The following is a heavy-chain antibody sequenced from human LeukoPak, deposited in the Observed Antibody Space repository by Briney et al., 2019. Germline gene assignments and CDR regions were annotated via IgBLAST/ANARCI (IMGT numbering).Heavy chain of an antibody. V-gene: IGHV4-59*01. CDR2: IYYSGST. J-gene: IGHJ3*02. CDR1: GGSISSYY. D-gene: IGHD3-22*01. Sequence: KPSETLSLTCTVSGGSISSYYWSWIRQPPGKGLEWNGYIYYSGSTNYNPSLKSRVTISVDTSKNQFSLKLSSVTAADTAVYYCARDRPGSDSSGYYYWDAFDIWGQGTMVTVSS. CDR3: ARDRPGSDSSGYYYWDAFDI.